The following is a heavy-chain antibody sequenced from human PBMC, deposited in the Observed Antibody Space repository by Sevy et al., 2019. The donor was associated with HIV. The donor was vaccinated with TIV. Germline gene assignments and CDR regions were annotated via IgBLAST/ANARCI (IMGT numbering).Heavy chain of an antibody. V-gene: IGHV3-7*01. Sequence: GGSLRLSCAASGFTFSSYWMSWVRQAPGKGLEWVANIKQDGSERYYVDSVKGRFTISRDNAKNSLYLQMNSLRAEDTAVYYCARAAYSGSYDIWGQGTMVTVSS. D-gene: IGHD1-26*01. J-gene: IGHJ3*02. CDR3: ARAAYSGSYDI. CDR2: IKQDGSER. CDR1: GFTFSSYW.